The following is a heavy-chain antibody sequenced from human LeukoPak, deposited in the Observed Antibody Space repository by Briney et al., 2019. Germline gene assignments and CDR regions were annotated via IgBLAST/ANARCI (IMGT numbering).Heavy chain of an antibody. CDR2: IYYSGST. J-gene: IGHJ4*02. D-gene: IGHD5-24*01. CDR1: GGSISSYY. V-gene: IGHV4-59*08. CDR3: ARHRSKWLQSSFDY. Sequence: SETLSLTCTVSGGSISSYYWSWIRQPPGKGLEWIGYIYYSGSTNSNPSLKSRVTISVDTSKNQFSLKLNSVTAADTAVYYCARHRSKWLQSSFDYWGQGTLVTVSS.